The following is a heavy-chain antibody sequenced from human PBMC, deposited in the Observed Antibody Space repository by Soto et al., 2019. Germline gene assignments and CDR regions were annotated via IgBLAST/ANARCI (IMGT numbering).Heavy chain of an antibody. Sequence: GEPLKICCKGSGYSFTSYWIGWVRQMPGKGLEWMGIIYPGDSDTRYSPSFQGQVTISADKSISTAYLQWSSLKASDTAMYYCARALDGYNPNLAYWGQGTLVTVSS. CDR3: ARALDGYNPNLAY. J-gene: IGHJ4*02. D-gene: IGHD5-12*01. CDR2: IYPGDSDT. V-gene: IGHV5-51*01. CDR1: GYSFTSYW.